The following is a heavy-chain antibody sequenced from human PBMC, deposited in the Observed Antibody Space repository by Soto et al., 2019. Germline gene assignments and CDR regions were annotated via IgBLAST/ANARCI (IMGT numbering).Heavy chain of an antibody. J-gene: IGHJ4*02. CDR3: ASSTSNYYDSRGYYGD. V-gene: IGHV4-34*01. Sequence: SETLSLTCAVYGGSFSGYYWSWIRQPPGKGLEWIGEINHSGSTNYNPSLKSRVTISVDTSKNQFSLKLSSVTAADTAVYYCASSTSNYYDSRGYYGDWGQGTLVTVSS. D-gene: IGHD3-22*01. CDR1: GGSFSGYY. CDR2: INHSGST.